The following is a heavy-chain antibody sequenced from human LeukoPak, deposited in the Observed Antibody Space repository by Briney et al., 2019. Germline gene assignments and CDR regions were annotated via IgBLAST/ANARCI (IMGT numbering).Heavy chain of an antibody. J-gene: IGHJ3*02. V-gene: IGHV4-30-2*01. CDR3: ARVEGSGLDDAFDI. Sequence: PSQTLSLTCTVSGGSISSGGYYWSWIRQPPGKGLEWIGYIYHSGSTYYNPSLKSRVTISVDRSKNQFSLKLRSVTAADTAVYYCARVEGSGLDDAFDIWGQGTMVTVSS. CDR1: GGSISSGGYY. CDR2: IYHSGST. D-gene: IGHD6-19*01.